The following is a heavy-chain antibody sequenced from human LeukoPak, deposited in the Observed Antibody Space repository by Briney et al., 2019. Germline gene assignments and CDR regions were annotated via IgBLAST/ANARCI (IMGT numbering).Heavy chain of an antibody. J-gene: IGHJ4*02. CDR1: GGSISSYY. CDR3: ARGTYSSGSYYFY. CDR2: IYYSGST. Sequence: SETLSLTCTVSGGSISSYYWSWIRQPPGKGLEWIGYIYYSGSTNYNPSLKSRVTISVDTSKNQFSLKLSSVTAADTAVYYCARGTYSSGSYYFYWGQGTLVTVSS. D-gene: IGHD3-10*01. V-gene: IGHV4-59*01.